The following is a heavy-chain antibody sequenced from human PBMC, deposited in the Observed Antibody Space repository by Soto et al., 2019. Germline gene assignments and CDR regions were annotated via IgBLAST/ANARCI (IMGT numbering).Heavy chain of an antibody. J-gene: IGHJ4*02. Sequence: QVQLVQSGAEVKKPGASVKVSCKASGYTFTSYDINWVRQATGQGLEWMGWMNPNSGNTGYAQKFQGRSTMTRNTSISTTYMELSSLRSEDTAVYYCARSANYYDSSGYYILCDYWGQGTLVTVSS. CDR1: GYTFTSYD. V-gene: IGHV1-8*01. CDR3: ARSANYYDSSGYYILCDY. D-gene: IGHD3-22*01. CDR2: MNPNSGNT.